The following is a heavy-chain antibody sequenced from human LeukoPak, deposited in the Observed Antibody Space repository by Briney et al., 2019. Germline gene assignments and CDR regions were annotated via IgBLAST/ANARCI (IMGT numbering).Heavy chain of an antibody. Sequence: GESLKISCKGAVYSFTSYRIGWMRQMPGKGLEWMGIIYPGDSDTRYSPSFQGQVTISADKSISTAYLQWSSLKASDTAMYYCAKGDEEWLVRGGAFDIWGQGTMVTVSS. J-gene: IGHJ3*02. D-gene: IGHD6-19*01. CDR2: IYPGDSDT. V-gene: IGHV5-51*01. CDR1: VYSFTSYR. CDR3: AKGDEEWLVRGGAFDI.